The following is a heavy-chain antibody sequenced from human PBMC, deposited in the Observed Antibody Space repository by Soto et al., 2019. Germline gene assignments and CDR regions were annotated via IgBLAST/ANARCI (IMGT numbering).Heavy chain of an antibody. Sequence: QITLRESGPALVKPTQTLMLTCSFSDFSLSASGVGVGWTRQPPGKAPEWLALIYWDDDKRYSPSLQNRLTITKDTSKNQVVLTMANMDPVDTATYYCVHSRGGHGSPFDYWGQGTLVTVSS. CDR3: VHSRGGHGSPFDY. V-gene: IGHV2-5*02. J-gene: IGHJ4*02. CDR2: IYWDDDK. CDR1: DFSLSASGVG. D-gene: IGHD3-10*01.